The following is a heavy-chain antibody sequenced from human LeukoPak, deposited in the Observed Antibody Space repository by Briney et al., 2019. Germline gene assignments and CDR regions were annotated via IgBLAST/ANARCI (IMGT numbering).Heavy chain of an antibody. D-gene: IGHD4-17*01. J-gene: IGHJ1*01. CDR3: AKDLTTVTTLTYFQH. Sequence: GGSLRLSCAASGLTLSNYWMHWFGKAPGKGRGWVSRMNNDGSGTTYADSVKGRFTISGDNSKNTLYLQMNSLRAEDTAVYYCAKDLTTVTTLTYFQHWGQGTLVTVSS. CDR2: MNNDGSGT. CDR1: GLTLSNYW. V-gene: IGHV3-74*01.